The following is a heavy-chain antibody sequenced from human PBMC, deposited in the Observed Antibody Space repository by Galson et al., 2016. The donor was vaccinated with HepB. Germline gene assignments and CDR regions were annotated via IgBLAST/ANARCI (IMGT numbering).Heavy chain of an antibody. V-gene: IGHV3-23*01. CDR2: ISGCGGST. Sequence: SLRLSCAASGFTFSSYAMSWVRQAPGKGLEWVSAISGCGGSTYYADSVKGRFTISRDNAKNSLYLQMNSLRAEDTAVYYCARDLLNLAAPDYWGQGTLVTVSS. CDR3: ARDLLNLAAPDY. CDR1: GFTFSSYA. D-gene: IGHD6-13*01. J-gene: IGHJ4*02.